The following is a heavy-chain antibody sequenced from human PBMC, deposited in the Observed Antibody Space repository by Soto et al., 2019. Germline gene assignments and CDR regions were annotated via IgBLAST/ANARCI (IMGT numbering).Heavy chain of an antibody. V-gene: IGHV1-69*01. CDR2: IIPIFGTA. Sequence: QVQLVQSGAEVKKPGSSVKVSCKASGGTFSSYAISWVRQAPGQGLEWMGGIIPIFGTANYAKKFQGRVSMPANESTDTVYRGRRSVRCEDTAVYYGGGGGGGDGVANYYYYYGMDVWGQGTTVTVSS. D-gene: IGHD3-16*01. J-gene: IGHJ6*02. CDR1: GGTFSSYA. CDR3: GGGGGGDGVANYYYYYGMDV.